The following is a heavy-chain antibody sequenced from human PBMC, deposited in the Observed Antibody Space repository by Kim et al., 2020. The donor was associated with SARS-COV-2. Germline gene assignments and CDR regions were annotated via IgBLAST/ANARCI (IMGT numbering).Heavy chain of an antibody. V-gene: IGHV3-73*01. D-gene: IGHD6-19*01. J-gene: IGHJ3*02. Sequence: SVKNRFTMSRDASKNTAYLQMHNLKTEDTAVYYCASVNTIAGGWYDAFDIWGQGTMVTVSS. CDR3: ASVNTIAGGWYDAFDI.